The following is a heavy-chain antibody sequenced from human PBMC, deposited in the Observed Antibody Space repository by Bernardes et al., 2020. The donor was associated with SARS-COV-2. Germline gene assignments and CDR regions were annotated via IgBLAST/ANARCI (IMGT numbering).Heavy chain of an antibody. Sequence: SETLSLTCTVSGTSMSNYYWNWIRQPPGKGLESIGYIYYSGTTRYNPYVQSRVTISVDTSKMQFSLKLSSVTAADTAVYYCAAFDSEGYTYVALESWGQGSVVTVSS. V-gene: IGHV4-59*01. D-gene: IGHD3-3*01. CDR1: GTSMSNYY. CDR3: AAFDSEGYTYVALES. CDR2: IYYSGTT. J-gene: IGHJ5*02.